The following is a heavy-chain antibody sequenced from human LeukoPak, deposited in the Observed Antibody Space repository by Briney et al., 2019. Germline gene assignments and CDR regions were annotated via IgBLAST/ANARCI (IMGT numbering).Heavy chain of an antibody. D-gene: IGHD4-17*01. V-gene: IGHV3-7*03. CDR3: ARDPNGDYIGAFDM. CDR1: GFTFSFYW. CDR2: IKKDGSEE. Sequence: GGSLRLSCEASGFTFSFYWMSWVRQAPGKGLEWVANIKKDGSEEYYVDSVKGRFTISRDNAKNSLYLQMNSLRAEDTATYYCARDPNGDYIGAFDMWGQGTMVTVS. J-gene: IGHJ3*02.